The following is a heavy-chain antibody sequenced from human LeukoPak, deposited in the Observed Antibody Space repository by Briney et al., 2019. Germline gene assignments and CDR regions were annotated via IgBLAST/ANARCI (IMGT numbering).Heavy chain of an antibody. CDR3: ARVTSIAVAINWFDP. D-gene: IGHD6-19*01. CDR1: GGSISNKY. Sequence: SATLSLTCTVSGGSISNKYWSWIRQPPGKGLEWIGYIYYSGNTNYNPSLKSRVTILVDTSKNQVSLKLSSVTAADTAVYYCARVTSIAVAINWFDPWGQGTLVTVSS. V-gene: IGHV4-59*01. CDR2: IYYSGNT. J-gene: IGHJ5*02.